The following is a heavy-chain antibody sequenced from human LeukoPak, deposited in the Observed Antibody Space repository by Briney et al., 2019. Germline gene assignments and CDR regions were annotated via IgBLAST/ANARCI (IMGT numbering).Heavy chain of an antibody. D-gene: IGHD2-15*01. Sequence: GGSLRLSCAASGFTFSSYGMHWVRQAPGKGLEWVAFKRYDGSNKYYADSVKGRFTISRDNSKNTLYLQMNSLRAEDTAVYYCAKLEDWFDPWGQGTLVTVSS. CDR3: AKLEDWFDP. CDR1: GFTFSSYG. J-gene: IGHJ5*02. V-gene: IGHV3-30*02. CDR2: KRYDGSNK.